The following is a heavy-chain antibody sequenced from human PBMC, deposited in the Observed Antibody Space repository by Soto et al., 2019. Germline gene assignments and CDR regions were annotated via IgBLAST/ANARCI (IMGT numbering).Heavy chain of an antibody. CDR3: ATKIVGAAHFDY. J-gene: IGHJ4*02. CDR1: GGTFSSYA. CDR2: IIPIFGPA. Sequence: QVQLVQSGAEVKKPGSSVKVSCKASGGTFSSYAISWVRQAPGQGLEWMGGIIPIFGPANYEQKLQGRVTITADESTSTAYMELSSLRSEDTAVYYCATKIVGAAHFDYWGQGTLVTVSS. V-gene: IGHV1-69*01. D-gene: IGHD1-26*01.